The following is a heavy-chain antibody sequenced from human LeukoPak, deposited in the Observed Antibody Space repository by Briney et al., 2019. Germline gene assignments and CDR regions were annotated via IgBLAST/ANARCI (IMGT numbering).Heavy chain of an antibody. CDR1: GGSISSGGYS. V-gene: IGHV4-30-2*01. CDR2: IYHSGST. Sequence: SETLSLTCAVSGGSISSGGYSWSWIRQPPGKGLEWIGYIYHSGSTYYNPSLKSRVTISVDKSKNQFSLKLSSVTAADTAVYYCAKPYGDHTPTYYYGMDVWGQGTTVTVSS. CDR3: AKPYGDHTPTYYYGMDV. J-gene: IGHJ6*02. D-gene: IGHD4-17*01.